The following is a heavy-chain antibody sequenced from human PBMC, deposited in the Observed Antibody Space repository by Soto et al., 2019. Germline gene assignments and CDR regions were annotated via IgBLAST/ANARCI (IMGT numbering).Heavy chain of an antibody. J-gene: IGHJ4*02. D-gene: IGHD3-22*01. V-gene: IGHV4-30-4*01. CDR2: IYYSGST. CDR3: ARALRLYDSSGYYMAGFDY. Sequence: QVQLQESGPGLVKPSQTLSLTCTVSGGSISSGDYYWSWIRQPPGKGLEWIGYIYYSGSTYYNPSLKSRVTISVDTSKNQFSLKLSSVTAADTAVDYCARALRLYDSSGYYMAGFDYWGQGTLVTVSS. CDR1: GGSISSGDYY.